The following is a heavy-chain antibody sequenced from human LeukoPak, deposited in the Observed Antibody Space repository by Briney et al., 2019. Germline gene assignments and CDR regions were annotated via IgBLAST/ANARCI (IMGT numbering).Heavy chain of an antibody. CDR2: FDPEDGET. V-gene: IGHV1-24*01. CDR1: GYILAELS. Sequence: ASVKVSCKVSGYILAELSMHWVRQAPGKGLEWMGGFDPEDGETIYAQKFQGRVTTTEDTSTDTAYMELNSLRSEDTAVYYCATDLHRIVGATLLDYWGQGTLVTVSS. CDR3: ATDLHRIVGATLLDY. J-gene: IGHJ4*02. D-gene: IGHD1-26*01.